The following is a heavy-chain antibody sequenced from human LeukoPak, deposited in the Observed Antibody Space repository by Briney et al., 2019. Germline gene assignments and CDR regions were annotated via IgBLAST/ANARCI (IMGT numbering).Heavy chain of an antibody. CDR3: ARAGDPFDI. CDR2: IWYDGSDK. V-gene: IGHV3-33*01. J-gene: IGHJ3*02. Sequence: PRSSLRLSCAASGFTFSSYGMHWVRQAPGKGLEWVAVIWYDGSDKYYTDSVKGRFTLSRDNSKNTLYLQMNSLRAEDTATYYCARAGDPFDIWGQGTMVTVSS. CDR1: GFTFSSYG.